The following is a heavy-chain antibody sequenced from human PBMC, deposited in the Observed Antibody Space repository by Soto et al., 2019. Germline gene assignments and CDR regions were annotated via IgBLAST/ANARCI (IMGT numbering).Heavy chain of an antibody. J-gene: IGHJ6*02. V-gene: IGHV4-59*01. CDR1: GGSISEYY. CDR2: MYKTGST. CDR3: ARDLWGYCGTDCYPLDV. Sequence: SETLSLTCTVSGGSISEYYWSWIRQPPGKGLEWIGYMYKTGSTVYNPSFKSRVTISVDTSKNQFSLKLISVTAADTAVYYCARDLWGYCGTDCYPLDVWGQGTTVTVSS. D-gene: IGHD2-21*02.